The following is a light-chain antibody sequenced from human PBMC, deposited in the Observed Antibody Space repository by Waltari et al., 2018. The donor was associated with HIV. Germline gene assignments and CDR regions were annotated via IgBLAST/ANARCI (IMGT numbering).Light chain of an antibody. CDR3: SSYAGSNNFGV. V-gene: IGLV2-8*01. CDR2: EVS. J-gene: IGLJ3*02. CDR1: SSAVGGYNY. Sequence: QSALTQPPSASGSPGQSVTISCTGTSSAVGGYNYVSWYQQHPGQAPKLMIYEVSKRPSGVPDCFSGSKSGNTASLTVSGLQAEDEADYYCSSYAGSNNFGVFGGGTKLTVL.